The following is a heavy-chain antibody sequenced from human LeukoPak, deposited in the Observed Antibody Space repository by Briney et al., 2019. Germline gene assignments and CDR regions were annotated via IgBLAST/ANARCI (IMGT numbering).Heavy chain of an antibody. CDR2: ISSGSDSI. CDR1: GFTFSSYG. CDR3: ARAMRSGYDY. D-gene: IGHD5-12*01. V-gene: IGHV3-48*02. Sequence: PGGSLRLSCAASGFTFSSYGMNWVRQAPGKRLEWVSYISSGSDSIYYADSVKGRFTISRDNAENSLYLQMNSLRDEDTAVYYCARAMRSGYDYWGQGTLVTVSS. J-gene: IGHJ4*02.